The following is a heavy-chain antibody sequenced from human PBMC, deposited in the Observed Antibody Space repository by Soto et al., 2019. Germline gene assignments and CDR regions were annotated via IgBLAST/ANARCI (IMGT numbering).Heavy chain of an antibody. V-gene: IGHV4-4*02. D-gene: IGHD3-3*01. CDR1: SGSISSSNW. CDR3: ARAQRTNYDVWSGYTKVFFDL. CDR2: IYHSGST. J-gene: IGHJ2*01. Sequence: QVQLQESGPGLVKPSGTLSLTCAVSSGSISSSNWWSWVRQPPGKGLEWIGEIYHSGSTNYNPSLKRRVPTSVDKSNIQFSRKLSSVIAADTDVYYCARAQRTNYDVWSGYTKVFFDLWGRGTLVTVSS.